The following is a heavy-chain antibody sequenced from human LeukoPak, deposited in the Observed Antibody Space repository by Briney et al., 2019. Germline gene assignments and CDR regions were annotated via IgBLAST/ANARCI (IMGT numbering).Heavy chain of an antibody. J-gene: IGHJ4*02. Sequence: SVKVSCKASGGTFSSYAISWVRQAPGQGLEWMGRIIPILGIANYAQKFQGRVTITADKSTSTAYMELSSLRSEDTAVYYCAREVAVAGTKPIDYWGQGTLITVSS. CDR3: AREVAVAGTKPIDY. V-gene: IGHV1-69*04. CDR1: GGTFSSYA. CDR2: IIPILGIA. D-gene: IGHD6-19*01.